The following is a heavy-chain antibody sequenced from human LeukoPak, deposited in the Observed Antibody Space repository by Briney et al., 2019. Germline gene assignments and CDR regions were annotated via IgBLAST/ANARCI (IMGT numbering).Heavy chain of an antibody. D-gene: IGHD3-22*01. V-gene: IGHV3-48*01. CDR1: GFTFSSHG. J-gene: IGHJ4*02. Sequence: GGSLRLSCAASGFTFSSHGMNWVRQAPGKGLEWVSYISSSSSTIYYADSVKGRFTISRDNAKNSLYLQMNSLRAEDTAVYYCARDGGVDSSGYYYFYYFDYWGQGTLVTVSS. CDR3: ARDGGVDSSGYYYFYYFDY. CDR2: ISSSSSTI.